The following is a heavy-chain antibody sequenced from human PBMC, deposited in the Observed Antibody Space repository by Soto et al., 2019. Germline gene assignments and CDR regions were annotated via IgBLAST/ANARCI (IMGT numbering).Heavy chain of an antibody. CDR1: GYTFTTYA. CDR2: ISAYNGNT. Sequence: QVQLVQSGAELKKPGASVKVSCKASGYTFTTYAISWVRQAPGQGLEWMGWISAYNGNTKYAQNLQGKVPMTTDTSTSTAYMELRSLRSDDTSVYYCTSDGPPFDYWGQGTLVPVSS. J-gene: IGHJ4*02. V-gene: IGHV1-18*01. CDR3: TSDGPPFDY.